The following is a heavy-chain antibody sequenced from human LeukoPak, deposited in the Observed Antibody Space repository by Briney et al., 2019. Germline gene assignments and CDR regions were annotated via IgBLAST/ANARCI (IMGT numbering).Heavy chain of an antibody. CDR2: INRDGGST. D-gene: IGHD6-13*01. Sequence: GGSLRLSCEDSGFTFSTYWMHWVRQAPGKGLAWVSRINRDGGSTNYADSVKGRFTISRDNAKNALYLQMTSLRAEDTALYYCAREWAGPGSLFDYWGQGTLVTVPS. CDR3: AREWAGPGSLFDY. V-gene: IGHV3-74*01. J-gene: IGHJ4*02. CDR1: GFTFSTYW.